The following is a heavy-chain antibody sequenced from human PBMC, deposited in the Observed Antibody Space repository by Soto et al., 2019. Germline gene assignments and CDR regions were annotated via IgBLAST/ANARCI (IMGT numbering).Heavy chain of an antibody. V-gene: IGHV1-3*01. CDR2: INAGNGKT. J-gene: IGHJ4*02. Sequence: QVQLVQSGAEVKKPGASVKVSCKASGYTFTSYAMHWVRQDPGQRLEWMGWINAGNGKTKYSRKSQGRVTITRDPSASTAYMELSSLRSEDTAVYYCARDVGATGDWGQGTLVTVSS. CDR1: GYTFTSYA. D-gene: IGHD1-26*01. CDR3: ARDVGATGD.